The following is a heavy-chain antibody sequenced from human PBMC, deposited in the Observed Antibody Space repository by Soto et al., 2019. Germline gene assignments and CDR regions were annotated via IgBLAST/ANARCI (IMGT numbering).Heavy chain of an antibody. CDR1: GGSIGTYY. CDR2: IYYRGNT. CDR3: AGSICGYSYGHSH. J-gene: IGHJ4*02. V-gene: IGHV4-59*08. D-gene: IGHD5-18*01. Sequence: SETLSLTCTVSGGSIGTYYWSWIRQPPGKGLEWIGYIYYRGNTDYNPSLKSRVTISLDTPKNQFSLKLSSVTAADTAVYYCAGSICGYSYGHSHCGQGTLVTVSS.